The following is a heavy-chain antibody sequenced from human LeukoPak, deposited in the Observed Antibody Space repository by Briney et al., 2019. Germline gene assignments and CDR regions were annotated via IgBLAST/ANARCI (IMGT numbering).Heavy chain of an antibody. J-gene: IGHJ5*02. Sequence: SETLSLACAVYGGSFSGYYWSWIRQPPGKGLEWIGEINHSGSTNYNPSLKSRVTISVDTSKNQFSLKLSSVTAADTAVYYCARGYVSGSLRRGPNWFDPWGQGTLVTVSS. CDR3: ARGYVSGSLRRGPNWFDP. CDR2: INHSGST. CDR1: GGSFSGYY. D-gene: IGHD6-25*01. V-gene: IGHV4-34*01.